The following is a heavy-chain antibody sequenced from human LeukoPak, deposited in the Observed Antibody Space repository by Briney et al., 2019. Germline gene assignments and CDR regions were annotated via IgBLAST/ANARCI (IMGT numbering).Heavy chain of an antibody. J-gene: IGHJ5*02. V-gene: IGHV4-4*07. CDR3: ARAHYYDSSGYYSQNWFDP. D-gene: IGHD3-22*01. CDR2: IYTSGST. Sequence: SETLSLTCTVSGGSISSYYWSWIRQPAGKGLEWIGRIYTSGSTNYNPSLKSRVTMSVDTSKNQFSLKLSSVTAADTAVYYCARAHYYDSSGYYSQNWFDPWGQGTLVTVSS. CDR1: GGSISSYY.